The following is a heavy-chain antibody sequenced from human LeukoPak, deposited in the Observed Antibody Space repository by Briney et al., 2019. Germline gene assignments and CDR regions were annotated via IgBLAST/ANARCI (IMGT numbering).Heavy chain of an antibody. CDR3: ARGRAGREYSYLIYYYYYMDG. V-gene: IGHV4-34*01. CDR2: INHSGST. CDR1: GGSFSGYY. Sequence: PSETLSLTCAVYGGSFSGYYWSWIRKPQGKGLGWIGEINHSGSTNYNPSLKSRVTISVDTSKNQFSLRLSSVTDADTGVYDCARGRAGREYSYLIYYYYYMDGWGKGTTVTVSS. J-gene: IGHJ6*03. D-gene: IGHD5-18*01.